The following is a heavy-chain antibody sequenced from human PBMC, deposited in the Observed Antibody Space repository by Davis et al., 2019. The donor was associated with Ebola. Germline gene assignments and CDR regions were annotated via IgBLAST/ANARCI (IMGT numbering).Heavy chain of an antibody. Sequence: SETLSLTCTVSGGSISSSSYYWGWLRQPPGKGLEWIGRIYYSGSTYYNPSLKSRVTISVDTSKNQFSLKLSSVTAADTAVYYCANQTIFGVVRRGPPTGYFDLWGRGTLVTVSS. J-gene: IGHJ2*01. CDR1: GGSISSSSYY. CDR3: ANQTIFGVVRRGPPTGYFDL. V-gene: IGHV4-39*07. D-gene: IGHD3-3*01. CDR2: IYYSGST.